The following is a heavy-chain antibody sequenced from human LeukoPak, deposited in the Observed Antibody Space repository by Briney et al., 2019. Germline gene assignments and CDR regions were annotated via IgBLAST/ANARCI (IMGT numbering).Heavy chain of an antibody. CDR3: ARRISWYTSFFDH. CDR2: INHSGST. D-gene: IGHD6-13*01. CDR1: GGSFSGYY. J-gene: IGHJ4*02. Sequence: SETLSLTCAVYGGSFSGYYWSWIRQPPGKGLEWIGEINHSGSTNYNPSLKSRVTISVDTSKNQFSLKLSSVTAADTAVYYCARRISWYTSFFDHWGQGTLVTVSS. V-gene: IGHV4-34*01.